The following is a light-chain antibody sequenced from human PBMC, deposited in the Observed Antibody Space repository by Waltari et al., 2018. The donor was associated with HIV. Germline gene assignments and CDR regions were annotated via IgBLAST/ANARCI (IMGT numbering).Light chain of an antibody. CDR2: GVD. CDR3: TSHTLTRILL. J-gene: IGLJ3*02. CDR1: SLSIGLYDF. V-gene: IGLV2-14*01. Sequence: HSALTQPASMSGSPGQSITIPCPGSSLSIGLYDFVSWYKHLPHRAPQLLIYGVDRRPPGITSRFSASKSGDVASLTISGLQAEDEADYYCTSHTLTRILLFGGGTRLTVL.